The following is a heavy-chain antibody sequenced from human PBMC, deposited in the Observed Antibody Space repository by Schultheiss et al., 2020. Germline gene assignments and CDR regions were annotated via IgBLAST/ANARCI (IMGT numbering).Heavy chain of an antibody. CDR2: INPNSDGT. D-gene: IGHD6-13*01. J-gene: IGHJ4*02. CDR3: ARTIAAAGKGGYFDY. CDR1: GYTFTSYD. V-gene: IGHV1-2*02. Sequence: ASVKVSCKASGYTFTSYDINWVRQATGQGLEWMGWINPNSDGTNYAQKFQGRVTMTRDTSISTAYMELNRLRSDDTAVYYCARTIAAAGKGGYFDYWGQGTLVTVAS.